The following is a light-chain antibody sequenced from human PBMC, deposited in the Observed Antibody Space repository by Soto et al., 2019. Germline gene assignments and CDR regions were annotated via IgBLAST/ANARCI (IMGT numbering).Light chain of an antibody. V-gene: IGLV2-8*01. J-gene: IGLJ1*01. Sequence: QSVLTQPPPASGSPGQSVTISCGGTSSDFGAYNYVSWYQQHPGKAPKLMIYEVAKRPSGVPDRFSGSKSGTTASLTVSGLQPEDEADYYCISYAGSTNFFVFGTGTKSPS. CDR1: SSDFGAYNY. CDR2: EVA. CDR3: ISYAGSTNFFV.